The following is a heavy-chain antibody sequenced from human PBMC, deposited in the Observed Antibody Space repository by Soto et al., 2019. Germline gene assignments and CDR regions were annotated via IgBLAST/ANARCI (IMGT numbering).Heavy chain of an antibody. V-gene: IGHV3-30*18. Sequence: GGSLRLSCAASGFTFSSYGMHWVRQAPGKGLEWVAVISYDGSNKYYADSVKGRFTISRDNSKNTLYLQMNSLRAEDTAVYYCAKGEQQLTDYYYYGMDVWGQGTTVTVSS. CDR3: AKGEQQLTDYYYYGMDV. D-gene: IGHD6-13*01. CDR2: ISYDGSNK. J-gene: IGHJ6*02. CDR1: GFTFSSYG.